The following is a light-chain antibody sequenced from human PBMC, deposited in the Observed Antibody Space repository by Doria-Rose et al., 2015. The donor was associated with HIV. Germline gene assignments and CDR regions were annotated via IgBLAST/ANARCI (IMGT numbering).Light chain of an antibody. V-gene: IGLV3-21*04. CDR1: NIGSKS. CDR3: QVWDSSSVHLYV. Sequence: SYVLTQPPSVSVAPGKTATITCGGNNIGSKSVHWYQQKPGQAPVLVIYYDSDRPSGIPERFSGSNSGNTATLTISRVEAGDEADYYCQVWDSSSVHLYVFGTGTKVTVL. CDR2: YDS. J-gene: IGLJ1*01.